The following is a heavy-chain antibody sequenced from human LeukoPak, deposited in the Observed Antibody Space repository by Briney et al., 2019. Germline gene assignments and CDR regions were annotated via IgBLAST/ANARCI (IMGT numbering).Heavy chain of an antibody. Sequence: PGGSLRLSCAASGFTFSSYSMTWVRQAPGKGLEWVSSISSSSSYIYYADSVKGRFTISRDNAKNSLYLQMNSLRAEDTAVYYCARASYYDSSGYYDFDLWGRGTLVTVSS. D-gene: IGHD3-22*01. CDR1: GFTFSSYS. CDR2: ISSSSSYI. J-gene: IGHJ2*01. CDR3: ARASYYDSSGYYDFDL. V-gene: IGHV3-21*01.